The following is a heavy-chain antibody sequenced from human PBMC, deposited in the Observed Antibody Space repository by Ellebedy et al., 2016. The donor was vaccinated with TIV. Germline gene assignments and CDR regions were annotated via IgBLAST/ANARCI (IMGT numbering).Heavy chain of an antibody. Sequence: AASVKVSCKASGGTFSSHAFSWVRQGPGQGLDWMGGTIPVFVTATYAQKFQGRVTITADESTSTAYMELSSLRSEDTAVYYCATDRAPHGRNWYFDLWGRGTLVTVSS. CDR2: TIPVFVTA. CDR1: GGTFSSHA. V-gene: IGHV1-69*13. CDR3: ATDRAPHGRNWYFDL. J-gene: IGHJ2*01. D-gene: IGHD5-24*01.